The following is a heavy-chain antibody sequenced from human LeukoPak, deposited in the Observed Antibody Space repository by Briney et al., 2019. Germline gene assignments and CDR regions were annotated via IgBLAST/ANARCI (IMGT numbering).Heavy chain of an antibody. CDR3: ARDRGWLQLGFDY. Sequence: SETLSLTCAVYGGSFSGYYWSWIRQPPGKGLEWIGEINHSGSTNYNPSLKSRVTISVDTSKNQFSLKLTSVTAADTAVYYCARDRGWLQLGFDYWGQGTLVTVSS. CDR1: GGSFSGYY. D-gene: IGHD5-24*01. CDR2: INHSGST. V-gene: IGHV4-34*01. J-gene: IGHJ4*02.